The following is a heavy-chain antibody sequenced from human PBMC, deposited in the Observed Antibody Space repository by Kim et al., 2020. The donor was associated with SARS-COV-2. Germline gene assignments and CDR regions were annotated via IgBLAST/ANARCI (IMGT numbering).Heavy chain of an antibody. J-gene: IGHJ4*02. CDR1: GASVTSGGSS. CDR2: MYLNGNT. V-gene: IGHV4-30-2*01. CDR3: ATGEYYYDS. Sequence: SETLSLTCAVSGASVTSGGSSWSWIRQPPGKGLEWIGYMYLNGNTYSNPSLKSRVSISVDRSKNQFSLNLTSVTAADTAVYYCATGEYYYDSWSPGTLVTVSS.